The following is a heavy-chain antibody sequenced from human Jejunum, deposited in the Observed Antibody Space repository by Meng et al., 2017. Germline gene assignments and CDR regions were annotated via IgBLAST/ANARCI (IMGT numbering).Heavy chain of an antibody. CDR2: IYSLGRP. Sequence: SETLSLTCTVSGGSLSGYYWGWVRQPPGKGLEWIGHIYSLGRPYYNSSLRGRATISVDASKKQYSLKVNSVTPADTAVHYCARIGGAYAPPVDYWGQGTLVTVSS. V-gene: IGHV4-59*01. D-gene: IGHD3-16*01. J-gene: IGHJ4*02. CDR1: GGSLSGYY. CDR3: ARIGGAYAPPVDY.